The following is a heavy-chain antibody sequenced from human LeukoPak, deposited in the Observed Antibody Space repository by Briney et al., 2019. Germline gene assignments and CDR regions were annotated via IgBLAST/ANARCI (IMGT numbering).Heavy chain of an antibody. Sequence: GESLKISCKGSGYSFTSYWIGWVRQMPGKGLEWMGIIYPGDSDTRYSPSFQGQVTISADKSISTAYLQWSSLKASDTAMYYCARTPERWLQLGNWYFDLWGRGTLVTVSS. CDR1: GYSFTSYW. J-gene: IGHJ2*01. CDR3: ARTPERWLQLGNWYFDL. D-gene: IGHD5-24*01. CDR2: IYPGDSDT. V-gene: IGHV5-51*01.